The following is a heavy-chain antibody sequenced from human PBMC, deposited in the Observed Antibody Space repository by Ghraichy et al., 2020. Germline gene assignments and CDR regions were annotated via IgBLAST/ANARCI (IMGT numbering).Heavy chain of an antibody. D-gene: IGHD3-3*01. V-gene: IGHV3-23*01. CDR3: AKAIFGVVPWFDY. Sequence: GGSLRLSCAASGFTFSSYAMNWVRQAPGKGLEWVSTISGSGGSTYYADSVKGRFTISRDNSKNTLYVQMNSLRAEDTAVYYWAKAIFGVVPWFDYWGQGTLVTVSS. J-gene: IGHJ4*02. CDR1: GFTFSSYA. CDR2: ISGSGGST.